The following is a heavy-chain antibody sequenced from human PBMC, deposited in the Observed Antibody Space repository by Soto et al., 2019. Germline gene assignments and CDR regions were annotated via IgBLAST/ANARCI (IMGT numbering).Heavy chain of an antibody. CDR2: IYYSGST. V-gene: IGHV4-61*01. D-gene: IGHD6-13*01. Sequence: QVQLQESGPGLVKPSETLSLTCTVSGGSASSGSYYWSWIRQPPGKGLEWIGYIYYSGSTNYNPSLKSRVTISVDTSKNQFSLKLSSVTAADTAVYYCARGVGIAAAGIYHNWFDPWGQGTLVTVSS. CDR3: ARGVGIAAAGIYHNWFDP. CDR1: GGSASSGSYY. J-gene: IGHJ5*02.